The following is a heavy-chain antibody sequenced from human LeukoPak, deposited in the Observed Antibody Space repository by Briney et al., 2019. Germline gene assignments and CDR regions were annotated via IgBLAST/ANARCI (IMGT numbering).Heavy chain of an antibody. CDR2: ISYDGSNK. Sequence: GGSLRLSCAASGFTFSSYGMHWVRQAPGKGLEWVAVISYDGSNKYYADSVKGRFTISRDNSKNTLYLQMNSQRAEDTAVYYCAKSLKKGNAYYFDYWGQGTLVTVSS. V-gene: IGHV3-30*18. D-gene: IGHD1-1*01. CDR3: AKSLKKGNAYYFDY. J-gene: IGHJ4*02. CDR1: GFTFSSYG.